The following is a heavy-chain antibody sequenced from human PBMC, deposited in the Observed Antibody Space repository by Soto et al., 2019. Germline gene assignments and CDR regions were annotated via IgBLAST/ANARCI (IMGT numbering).Heavy chain of an antibody. CDR2: INPSGGST. J-gene: IGHJ4*02. CDR3: ARGHYDILTGPRPDFDY. D-gene: IGHD3-9*01. Sequence: ASVKVSCKASGYTFTSYYMHWVRQAPGQGLEWMGIINPSGGSTSYAQKFQGRVTMTRDTSTSTVYMELSSLRSEDMAVYYCARGHYDILTGPRPDFDYWGQGTLVTVSS. CDR1: GYTFTSYY. V-gene: IGHV1-46*01.